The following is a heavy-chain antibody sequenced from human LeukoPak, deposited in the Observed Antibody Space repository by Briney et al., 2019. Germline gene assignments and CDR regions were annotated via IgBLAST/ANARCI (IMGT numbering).Heavy chain of an antibody. J-gene: IGHJ4*02. D-gene: IGHD2-15*01. V-gene: IGHV5-51*01. CDR3: ARRGYCSGGSCYEDY. CDR2: IYPSDSDT. CDR1: GYSFTSYW. Sequence: KPGESLKISCKGSGYSFTSYWIGWVRQMPGKGLEWMGIIYPSDSDTRYSPSFQGQVTISADKSISTAYLQWSSLKASDTAMYYCARRGYCSGGSCYEDYWGQGTLVTVSS.